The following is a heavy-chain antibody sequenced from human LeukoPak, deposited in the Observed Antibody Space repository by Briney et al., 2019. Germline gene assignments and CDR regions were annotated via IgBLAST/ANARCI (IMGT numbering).Heavy chain of an antibody. V-gene: IGHV4-61*02. D-gene: IGHD3-22*01. J-gene: IGHJ3*02. CDR3: ARAEDYYDSSGYYYEALDI. Sequence: PSQTLSLTCTVSGGSISSGSYYWSWIRQPAGKGLEWIGRIYTSGSTNYNPSLKSRVTISVDTSKNQFSLKLSSVTAADTAVYYCARAEDYYDSSGYYYEALDIWGQGTMVTVSS. CDR2: IYTSGST. CDR1: GGSISSGSYY.